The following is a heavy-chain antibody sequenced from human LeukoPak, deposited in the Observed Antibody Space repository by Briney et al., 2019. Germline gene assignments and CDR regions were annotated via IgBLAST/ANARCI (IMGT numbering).Heavy chain of an antibody. CDR1: GGSFSGYY. CDR3: ARGGYDSSGYHTYWYFDL. CDR2: INHSGST. D-gene: IGHD3-22*01. Sequence: PSETLSLTCAVYGGSFSGYYWSWIRQPPGKGLEWSEEINHSGSTNYNPSLKSRVTISVDTSKNQFSLKLSSVTAADTAVYYCARGGYDSSGYHTYWYFDLWGRGTLVTVSS. V-gene: IGHV4-34*01. J-gene: IGHJ2*01.